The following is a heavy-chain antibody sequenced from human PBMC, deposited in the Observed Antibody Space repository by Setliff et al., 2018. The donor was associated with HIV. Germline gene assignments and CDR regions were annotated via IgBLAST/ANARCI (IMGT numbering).Heavy chain of an antibody. D-gene: IGHD3-3*01. V-gene: IGHV3-74*01. CDR2: INSDGATT. CDR3: ARPDFWSGHYNY. CDR1: GLTLSNYW. J-gene: IGHJ4*02. Sequence: GGSLRLSCVASGLTLSNYWMHWVRQAPGKGLVWVSRINSDGATTGYADSVRGRFSISRDNAKNTLYLQMNSLTAEDTGVYYCARPDFWSGHYNYWGQGTLVTVSS.